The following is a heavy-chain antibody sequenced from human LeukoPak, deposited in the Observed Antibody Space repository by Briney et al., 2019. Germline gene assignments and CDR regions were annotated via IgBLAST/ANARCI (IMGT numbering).Heavy chain of an antibody. D-gene: IGHD2-15*01. V-gene: IGHV3-23*01. J-gene: IGHJ6*02. Sequence: GGSLRLSCTTSGFMFSSYAMGWVRQTPGKGPQWVSAISGSGGITYYADSVKGRFAISRDNSKNTLYLQMNSLRAEDTAVYYCAKGGYCSGGSCYPMDVWGQGTTVTVSS. CDR1: GFMFSSYA. CDR2: ISGSGGIT. CDR3: AKGGYCSGGSCYPMDV.